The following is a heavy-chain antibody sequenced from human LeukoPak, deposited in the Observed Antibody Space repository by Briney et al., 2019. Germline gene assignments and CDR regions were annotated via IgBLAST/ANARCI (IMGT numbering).Heavy chain of an antibody. CDR3: AKGDSSSWYGNWFDP. CDR1: GFTFDDYA. Sequence: GGSLRLSCAASGFTFDDYAMHWVRQAPGKGLEWVSGISWNSGSIGYADSVKGRFTISRDNAKSSLYLQMNSLRAEDMALYYCAKGDSSSWYGNWFDPWGQGTLVTVSS. D-gene: IGHD6-13*01. J-gene: IGHJ5*02. V-gene: IGHV3-9*03. CDR2: ISWNSGSI.